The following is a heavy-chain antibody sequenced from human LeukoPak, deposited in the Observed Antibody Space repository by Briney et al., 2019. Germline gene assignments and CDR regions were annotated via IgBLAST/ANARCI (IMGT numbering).Heavy chain of an antibody. V-gene: IGHV1-2*02. D-gene: IGHD6-19*01. CDR3: ARARVPIAVAGLYYFDH. Sequence: ASVKVSCKASGYTFTAYYIHWLRQAPGQGPEWMGWVKPDSGSSHYAQKFQGRVTMTRETSSNSVYMDLTGLKSDDTAVYYRARARVPIAVAGLYYFDHWGQGALVTVSS. CDR1: GYTFTAYY. J-gene: IGHJ4*02. CDR2: VKPDSGSS.